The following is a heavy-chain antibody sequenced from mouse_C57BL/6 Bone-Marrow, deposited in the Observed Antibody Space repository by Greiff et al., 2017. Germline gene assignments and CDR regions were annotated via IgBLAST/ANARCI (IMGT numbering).Heavy chain of an antibody. CDR2: INPSNGGT. CDR3: ARGGGTQFDFDY. Sequence: QVQLQQPGTELVKPGASVKLSCKASGYTFTSYWMHWVKQRPGQGLEWIGNINPSNGGTNYNEKFKSKATLTVDNSSSTAYMQLSSLTSEDSAVYYCARGGGTQFDFDYWGQGTTLTVSS. V-gene: IGHV1-53*01. J-gene: IGHJ2*01. D-gene: IGHD3-1*01. CDR1: GYTFTSYW.